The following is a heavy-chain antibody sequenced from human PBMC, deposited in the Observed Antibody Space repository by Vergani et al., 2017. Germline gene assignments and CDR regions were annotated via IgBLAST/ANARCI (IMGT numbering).Heavy chain of an antibody. V-gene: IGHV3-15*01. D-gene: IGHD3-9*01. Sequence: EVQLVESGGGLVKPGGSLRLSCAASGFTFSNAWMSWVRQAPGKGLEWVGRIKSKTDGGTTDYAAPVKGRFTISRDDSKNTLYLQMNSLKTEDTAVYYCTTVYFDWLLLDCFDPWGQGTLVTVSS. J-gene: IGHJ5*02. CDR2: IKSKTDGGTT. CDR3: TTVYFDWLLLDCFDP. CDR1: GFTFSNAW.